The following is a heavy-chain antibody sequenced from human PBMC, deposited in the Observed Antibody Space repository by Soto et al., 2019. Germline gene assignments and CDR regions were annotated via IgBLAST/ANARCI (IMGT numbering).Heavy chain of an antibody. CDR1: GYTFTSYY. D-gene: IGHD2-8*01. CDR2: INPSGGST. J-gene: IGHJ4*02. Sequence: QVQLVQSGAEVKKPGASVKISCKASGYTFTSYYMHWVRQAPVQGLAWMGIINPSGGSTNYAQKLQGRVAMTRDTSTSTVYMELNSLRSEDTAVYYCARPPYPGCINAVCYPRDYWGQGTLVTVSS. CDR3: ARPPYPGCINAVCYPRDY. V-gene: IGHV1-46*01.